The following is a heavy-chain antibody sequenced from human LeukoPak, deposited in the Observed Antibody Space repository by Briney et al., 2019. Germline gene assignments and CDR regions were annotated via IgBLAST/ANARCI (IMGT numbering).Heavy chain of an antibody. D-gene: IGHD6-19*01. CDR1: GGSISSYY. J-gene: IGHJ4*02. CDR3: ARYAAVSGTAFDY. V-gene: IGHV4-59*08. Sequence: SETLSLTCTVSGGSISSYYWSWIRQPPGKGLEWIGYIYYSGSTNYNPSLKSRVTISVDTSKNQFSLKLSSVTGADTAVYYCARYAAVSGTAFDYWGQGTLVTVSS. CDR2: IYYSGST.